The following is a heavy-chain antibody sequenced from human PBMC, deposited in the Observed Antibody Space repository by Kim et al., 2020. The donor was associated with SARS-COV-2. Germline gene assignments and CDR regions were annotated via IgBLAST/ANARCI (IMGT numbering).Heavy chain of an antibody. J-gene: IGHJ4*02. CDR3: TTVRDQDY. D-gene: IGHD2-21*02. Sequence: GTTDYAAPVKGRFTISRDDSKNTLYLQMNSRKTEDTAVYYCTTVRDQDYWGQGTLVTVSS. V-gene: IGHV3-15*01. CDR2: GTT.